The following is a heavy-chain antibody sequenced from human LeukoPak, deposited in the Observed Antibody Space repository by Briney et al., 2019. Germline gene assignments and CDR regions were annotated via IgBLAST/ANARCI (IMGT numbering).Heavy chain of an antibody. V-gene: IGHV4-4*02. CDR1: GGSIDITNY. J-gene: IGHJ4*02. Sequence: SETLSLTCGVSGGSIDITNYWSWVRQAPGKGLEWIGEISHDGTTNYNPSLRSRVAMSLDRANNQFSLKLSSVTAADTAVYYCARGVPAGSYYDILTGYYTVWDYFDYWGQGTLVTVSS. CDR2: ISHDGTT. D-gene: IGHD3-9*01. CDR3: ARGVPAGSYYDILTGYYTVWDYFDY.